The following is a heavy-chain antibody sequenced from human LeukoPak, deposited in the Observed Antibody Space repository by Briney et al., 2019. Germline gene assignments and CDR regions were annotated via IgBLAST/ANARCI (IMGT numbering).Heavy chain of an antibody. CDR3: ARDSSNDYNFWSGYYTNYMDV. J-gene: IGHJ6*03. CDR1: GFTVSSNY. D-gene: IGHD3-3*01. V-gene: IGHV3-66*01. CDR2: IYSGGST. Sequence: PGGSLRLSCAASGFTVSSNYMSWVRQAPGKGLEWVSVIYSGGSTYYADSVKGRFTISRDNSKNTLYLQMNSLRAEDTAVYYCARDSSNDYNFWSGYYTNYMDVWGKGTTVTVSS.